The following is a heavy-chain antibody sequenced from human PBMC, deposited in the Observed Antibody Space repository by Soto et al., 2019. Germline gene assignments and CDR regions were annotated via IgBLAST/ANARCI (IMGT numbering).Heavy chain of an antibody. J-gene: IGHJ3*02. V-gene: IGHV3-15*07. Sequence: GGSLRLSCAASGFTFINAWMNWVRQAPGKGLEWVGLIKSKANGGTTEYAASVKGRFTISRDDSKNTAYLQMNSLKTEDTAVYYCARDRDIVQVPDIWGQGTMVTVSS. CDR2: IKSKANGGTT. D-gene: IGHD2-8*02. CDR3: ARDRDIVQVPDI. CDR1: GFTFINAW.